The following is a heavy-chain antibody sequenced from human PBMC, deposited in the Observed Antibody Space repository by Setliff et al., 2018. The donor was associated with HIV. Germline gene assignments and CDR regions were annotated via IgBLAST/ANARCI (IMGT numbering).Heavy chain of an antibody. CDR3: ATADTYGSGTSLPFDCFDI. J-gene: IGHJ3*02. CDR2: IYNSGTT. V-gene: IGHV4-31*03. Sequence: PSETLSLTCTVSGDSISSRAHYWNWIRQIPGKGLEWIGYIYNSGTTYYNPSLKSRVTISVNTSKNQFSLKLNSVTDADTALYYCATADTYGSGTSLPFDCFDIWGLGTKVTVS. D-gene: IGHD3-10*01. CDR1: GDSISSRAHY.